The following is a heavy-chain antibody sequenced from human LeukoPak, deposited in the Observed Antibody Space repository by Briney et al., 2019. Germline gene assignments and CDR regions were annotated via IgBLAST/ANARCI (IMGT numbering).Heavy chain of an antibody. Sequence: SETLSLTCTVSGGSISGYYWSWIRQPPGKGLEWIGYIYYSGSTYYNPSLKSRVTISVDTSKNQFSLKLSSVTAADTAVYYCAREGPYSGAWHYVDYWGQGTLVTVSS. V-gene: IGHV4-59*01. D-gene: IGHD2-21*01. CDR1: GGSISGYY. CDR2: IYYSGST. J-gene: IGHJ4*02. CDR3: AREGPYSGAWHYVDY.